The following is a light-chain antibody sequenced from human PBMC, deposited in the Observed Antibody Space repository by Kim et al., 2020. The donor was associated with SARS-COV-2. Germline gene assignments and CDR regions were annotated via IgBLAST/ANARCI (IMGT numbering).Light chain of an antibody. J-gene: IGLJ3*02. CDR1: GGRGGHA. CDR2: LNSDGSR. CDR3: QTWGTGMEGV. Sequence: TWRVGGGRGGHAGAGRRQRAGKGPRYLIKLNSDGSRNRGDGIPDRFSGSGSGAGRYLTISSRQSEDEADYYCQTWGTGMEGVFGGGTQLTVL. V-gene: IGLV4-69*01.